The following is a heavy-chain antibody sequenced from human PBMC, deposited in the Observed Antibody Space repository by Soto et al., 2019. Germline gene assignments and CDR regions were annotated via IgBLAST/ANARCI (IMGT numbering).Heavy chain of an antibody. J-gene: IGHJ4*02. Sequence: QVQLVQSGAEVKKPGSSVKVSCKSSGGTFRSYAISWVRQAPGQGLEWMGGIIPIFGTANYAQKFQGRVTITADEATSTAYMALSSLRSAVTDVDYGASIVGASERGFDYWGQGTLVTVSS. V-gene: IGHV1-69*01. CDR3: ASIVGASERGFDY. D-gene: IGHD1-26*01. CDR1: GGTFRSYA. CDR2: IIPIFGTA.